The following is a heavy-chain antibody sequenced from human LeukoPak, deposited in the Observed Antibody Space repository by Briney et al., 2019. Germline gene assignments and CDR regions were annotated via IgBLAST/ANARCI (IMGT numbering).Heavy chain of an antibody. CDR3: ARWSEQVLAFDI. J-gene: IGHJ3*02. CDR1: GASMNNYY. D-gene: IGHD1/OR15-1a*01. Sequence: SETLSLTCSASGASMNNYYWNWIRQPPGKGLEWIGFAHHSGTHYNPSLRSRVTASLDTSKNQVSLRLTSVTAADTAVYYCARWSEQVLAFDIWGQGTMVTVSS. CDR2: AHHSGT. V-gene: IGHV4-59*01.